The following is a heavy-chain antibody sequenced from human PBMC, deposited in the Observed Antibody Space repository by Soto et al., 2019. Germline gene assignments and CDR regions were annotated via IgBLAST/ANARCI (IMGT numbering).Heavy chain of an antibody. V-gene: IGHV3-30*18. J-gene: IGHJ6*04. Sequence: GGSLRLSCAASEFTFSTYGMHWVRQAPGKGLEWVAVISYDGNKKYYADFVKGRFTISRDNSKNTLYLQMNSLRAEDTAMYYCAKGYDFWSGYSPGGMDVWGKGTTVTVSS. D-gene: IGHD3-3*01. CDR3: AKGYDFWSGYSPGGMDV. CDR1: EFTFSTYG. CDR2: ISYDGNKK.